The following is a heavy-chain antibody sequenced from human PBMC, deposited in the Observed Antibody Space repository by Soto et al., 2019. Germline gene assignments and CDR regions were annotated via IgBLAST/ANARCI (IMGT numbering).Heavy chain of an antibody. Sequence: SETLSLTCAVYGGSFSCYYWSWIRQPPGKGLEWIGEINHSGSTNYNPSLKSRVTISVDTSKNQFSLKLSSVTAADTAVYYCARXGLEWLLWRRRGDAFDIWGQGTMVTVSS. CDR3: ARXGLEWLLWRRRGDAFDI. V-gene: IGHV4-34*01. CDR1: GGSFSCYY. D-gene: IGHD3-3*01. J-gene: IGHJ3*02. CDR2: INHSGST.